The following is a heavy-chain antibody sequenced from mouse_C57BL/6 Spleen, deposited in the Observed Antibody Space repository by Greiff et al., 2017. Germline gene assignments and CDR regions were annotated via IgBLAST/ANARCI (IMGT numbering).Heavy chain of an antibody. CDR1: GFTFTDYY. J-gene: IGHJ1*03. V-gene: IGHV7-3*01. D-gene: IGHD4-1*01. Sequence: EVLLVESGGGLVQPGGSLSLSCAASGFTFTDYYMSWVRQPPGKALEWLGFIRNKANGYTTEYSVSVKGRFTISRDNSQSILYLQMNALRAENSATYYCASNWDVWYFDVWGTGTTVTVSS. CDR2: IRNKANGYTT. CDR3: ASNWDVWYFDV.